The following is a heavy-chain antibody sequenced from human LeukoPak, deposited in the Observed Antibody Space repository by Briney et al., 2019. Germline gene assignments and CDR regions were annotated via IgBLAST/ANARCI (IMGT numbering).Heavy chain of an antibody. Sequence: SETLSLTCAVYGGSFSGYYWSWIRQPPGKGLEWIGEINHSGSTNYNPSLKSRVTISVDTSKNQFSLKLSSVTAADTAVYYCARPSWGYSYGRPFDYWGQGTLVTVSS. J-gene: IGHJ4*02. CDR1: GGSFSGYY. D-gene: IGHD5-18*01. V-gene: IGHV4-34*01. CDR3: ARPSWGYSYGRPFDY. CDR2: INHSGST.